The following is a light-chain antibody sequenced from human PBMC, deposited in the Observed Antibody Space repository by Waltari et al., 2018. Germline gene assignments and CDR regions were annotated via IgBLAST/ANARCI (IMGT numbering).Light chain of an antibody. CDR3: QKYGTLPAT. J-gene: IGKJ1*01. Sequence: EIVLTQSPGTLSLSTGERGPLSCRASQSVSRYLAWYQQKPGQAPRLLIYDTSIRATGVPDRFGGSGSGTDFSLTISRLEPEDFAVYYCQKYGTLPATFGQGTKVQMK. CDR2: DTS. CDR1: QSVSRY. V-gene: IGKV3-20*01.